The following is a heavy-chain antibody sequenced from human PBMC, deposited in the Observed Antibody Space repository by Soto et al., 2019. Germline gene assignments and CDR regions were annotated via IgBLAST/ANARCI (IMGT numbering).Heavy chain of an antibody. J-gene: IGHJ5*02. Sequence: EVQLLESGGGLVQPGGSLRLSCTGSGFTFSSYAMNWVRQAPGKGLECVSTISGSGGTTYYADSVKGRFTISRDNSKNTLYLQMGSRRAEDTPVYYWAKNVRAAAMYNWFDPWGQGTLVTVSP. D-gene: IGHD6-13*01. V-gene: IGHV3-23*01. CDR1: GFTFSSYA. CDR2: ISGSGGTT. CDR3: AKNVRAAAMYNWFDP.